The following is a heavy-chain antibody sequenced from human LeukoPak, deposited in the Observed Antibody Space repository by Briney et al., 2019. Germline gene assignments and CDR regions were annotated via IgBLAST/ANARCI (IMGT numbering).Heavy chain of an antibody. D-gene: IGHD3-10*01. CDR2: IKQDGSAK. V-gene: IGHV3-7*01. Sequence: GGTLRLSCAASGIIFSNYWMSWVRQAPGKGLEWVANIKQDGSAKYYVDSVKGRFTISRDNAKNALYLQMNSLRAEDTAVYYCAKDLHYGSADYWGQGTLVTVSS. CDR3: AKDLHYGSADY. J-gene: IGHJ4*02. CDR1: GIIFSNYW.